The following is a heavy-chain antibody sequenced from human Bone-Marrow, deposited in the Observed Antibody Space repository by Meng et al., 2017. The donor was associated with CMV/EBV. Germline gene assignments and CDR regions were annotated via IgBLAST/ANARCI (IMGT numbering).Heavy chain of an antibody. D-gene: IGHD3-16*01. V-gene: IGHV3-48*04. Sequence: GESLKISCAASGFTFSSYSMNWVRQAPGKGLEWVSYISSSSSTIYYADSVKGRFTISRDNAKNSLYLQMNSLRAEDTAVYYCARVDGATTYTLYAFDIWGQGTMVTVSS. CDR3: ARVDGATTYTLYAFDI. CDR1: GFTFSSYS. J-gene: IGHJ3*02. CDR2: ISSSSSTI.